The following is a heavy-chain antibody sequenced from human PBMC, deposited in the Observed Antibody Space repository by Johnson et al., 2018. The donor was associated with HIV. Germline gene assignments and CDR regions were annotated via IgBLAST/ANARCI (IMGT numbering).Heavy chain of an antibody. CDR3: AKGIAAPNDAFDI. V-gene: IGHV3-30*18. CDR2: ISYDGSKK. D-gene: IGHD6-6*01. CDR1: GFTFSSYG. Sequence: QEQLVESGGGVVQPGRSLRLSCAASGFTFSSYGMHWVRQAPGKGLEWVAVISYDGSKKYYADSVKGRFTISRDNSKNTLYLQMNSLRAEDTAVYYCAKGIAAPNDAFDIWVQGTMVTVSS. J-gene: IGHJ3*02.